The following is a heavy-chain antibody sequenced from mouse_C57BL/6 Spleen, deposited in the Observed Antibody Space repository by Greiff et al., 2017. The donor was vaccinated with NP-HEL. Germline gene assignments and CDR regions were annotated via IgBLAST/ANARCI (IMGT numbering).Heavy chain of an antibody. CDR2: ISSGSSTI. CDR3: ARPDYYGTYYYAMDY. Sequence: EVQRVESGGGLVKPGGSLKLSCAASGFTFSDYGMHWVRQAPEKGLEWVAYISSGSSTIYYADTVQGRFTLSRDNAKNTLFLQKTSLRSEDTAMYYCARPDYYGTYYYAMDYWGQGTSVTVSS. CDR1: GFTFSDYG. D-gene: IGHD1-1*01. J-gene: IGHJ4*01. V-gene: IGHV5-17*01.